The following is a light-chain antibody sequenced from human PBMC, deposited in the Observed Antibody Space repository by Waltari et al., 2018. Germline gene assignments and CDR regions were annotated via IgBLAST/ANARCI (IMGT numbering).Light chain of an antibody. J-gene: IGLJ3*02. Sequence: QSVLTQSPSASGTPGQRVTISCSGSSSNIGDNVVHWDQQLPGKAPKLLIYRNDQRPSGVPDRFSASKSGTSASLAISGLQSEDEADYYCAAWDDRMNGHWVFGGGTKVTVL. CDR3: AAWDDRMNGHWV. CDR2: RND. CDR1: SSNIGDNV. V-gene: IGLV1-44*01.